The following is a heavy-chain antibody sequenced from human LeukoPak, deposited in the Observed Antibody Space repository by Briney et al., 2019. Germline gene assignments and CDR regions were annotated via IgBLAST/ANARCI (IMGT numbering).Heavy chain of an antibody. J-gene: IGHJ6*03. CDR1: GYTFTSYA. D-gene: IGHD4-17*01. Sequence: ASVKVSCKASGYTFTSYAMNWVRQAPGQGLEWMGWINTKTGNPTYAQGFTGRLVFSLDTSVSTAYLQISSLKAEDTAVYYCAREARTVTTETYTSHYYYMDVWGKGTTVTVSS. CDR2: INTKTGNP. V-gene: IGHV7-4-1*02. CDR3: AREARTVTTETYTSHYYYMDV.